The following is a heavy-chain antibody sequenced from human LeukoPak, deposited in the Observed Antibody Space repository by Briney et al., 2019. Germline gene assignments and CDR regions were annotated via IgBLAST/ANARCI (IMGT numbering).Heavy chain of an antibody. CDR2: IYYSGST. D-gene: IGHD3-9*01. CDR1: GGSISSSSYY. CDR3: ARGHYDILTGYYSPNWFDP. Sequence: SETLSLTCTVSGGSISSSSYYWGWIRQPPGKGLEWIGSIYYSGSTYYNPSLKSRVTISVDTSKNQFSLKLSSVTAADTAVYYCARGHYDILTGYYSPNWFDPWGQGTLVTVSS. V-gene: IGHV4-39*07. J-gene: IGHJ5*02.